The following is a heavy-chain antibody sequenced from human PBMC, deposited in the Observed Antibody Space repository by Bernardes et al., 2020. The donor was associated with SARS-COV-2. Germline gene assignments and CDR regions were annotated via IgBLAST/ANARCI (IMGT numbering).Heavy chain of an antibody. J-gene: IGHJ3*02. CDR2: ITTSTYT. Sequence: GGSLRLSCAVSGLTIGDYYMSWIRQAPGRGLEWVSYITTSTYTNYADSVRGRFTVSRDNAKNSLNLQMKSLRAADTAVYYCAIEGASNVFDMWGQGTMVNVSS. V-gene: IGHV3-11*03. CDR1: GLTIGDYY. D-gene: IGHD6-6*01. CDR3: AIEGASNVFDM.